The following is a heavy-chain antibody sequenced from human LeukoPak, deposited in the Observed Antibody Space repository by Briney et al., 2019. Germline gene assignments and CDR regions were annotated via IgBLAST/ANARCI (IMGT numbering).Heavy chain of an antibody. V-gene: IGHV1-58*01. CDR3: AADKYSYGYSPFDY. Sequence: ASVKVSCKASGFTFTSFAVQWVRQARGQRLEWIGWIVVGSGNTNYAQKFQERVTITRDMSTSTAYMELSSLRSEDTAVYYCAADKYSYGYSPFDYWGQGTLVTVSS. CDR2: IVVGSGNT. D-gene: IGHD5-18*01. J-gene: IGHJ4*02. CDR1: GFTFTSFA.